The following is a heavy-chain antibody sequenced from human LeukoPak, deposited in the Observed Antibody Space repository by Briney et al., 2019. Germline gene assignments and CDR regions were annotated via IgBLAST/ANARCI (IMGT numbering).Heavy chain of an antibody. J-gene: IGHJ4*02. Sequence: ASVKVSCKASGYTFTGYCMHWVRQAPGQGLEWMGWINPNSGGTNYAQKFQGRVTMTRDTSISTAYMELSRLRSDDTAVYYCASGITLYNWNPSPLFDYWGQGTLVTVSS. D-gene: IGHD1-20*01. CDR1: GYTFTGYC. CDR3: ASGITLYNWNPSPLFDY. V-gene: IGHV1-2*02. CDR2: INPNSGGT.